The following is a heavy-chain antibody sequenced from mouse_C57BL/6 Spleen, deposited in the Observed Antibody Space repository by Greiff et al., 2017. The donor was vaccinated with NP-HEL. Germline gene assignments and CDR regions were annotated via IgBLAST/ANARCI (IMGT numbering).Heavy chain of an antibody. CDR2: YPGSGNTY. CDR1: YTFTDYYM. V-gene: IGHV1-83*01. Sequence: VQLQQSGPELVKPGASVKMSCKASGYTFTDYYMHWVKQKPGKGLEWIGEIYPGSGNTYYNEKFKGKATLTADTSSSTAYMQLSSLTSEDSAVYFCARERLRRADYWGQGTTLTVSS. CDR3: RERLRRADY. D-gene: IGHD2-4*01. J-gene: IGHJ2*01.